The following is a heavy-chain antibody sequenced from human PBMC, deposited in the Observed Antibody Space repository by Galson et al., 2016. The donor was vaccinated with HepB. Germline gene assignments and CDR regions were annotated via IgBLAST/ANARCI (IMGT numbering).Heavy chain of an antibody. CDR3: ARGPPSEWLRFAHFDC. Sequence: SVKVSCKASGYTFNSYGISWVRQAPGQGLEWMGWISGYNGYTNYAQKFQDRVTLTTDTSTNTAHMELRSLRSEDTARYYWARGPPSEWLRFAHFDCWGQGTLVTVSS. CDR1: GYTFNSYG. CDR2: ISGYNGYT. J-gene: IGHJ4*02. V-gene: IGHV1-18*01. D-gene: IGHD5-12*01.